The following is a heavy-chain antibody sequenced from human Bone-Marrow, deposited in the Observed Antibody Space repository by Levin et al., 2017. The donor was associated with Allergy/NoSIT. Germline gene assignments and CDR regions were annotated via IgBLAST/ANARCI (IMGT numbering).Heavy chain of an antibody. Sequence: SLKISCAASGFTFDDYAMHWVRQAPGKGLEWVSGISWNSGSIGYADSVKGRFTISRDNAKNSLYLQMNSLRAEDTALYYCAKGGIAAAGYQYYYYGMDVWGQGTTVTVSS. D-gene: IGHD6-13*01. CDR2: ISWNSGSI. J-gene: IGHJ6*02. CDR1: GFTFDDYA. V-gene: IGHV3-9*01. CDR3: AKGGIAAAGYQYYYYGMDV.